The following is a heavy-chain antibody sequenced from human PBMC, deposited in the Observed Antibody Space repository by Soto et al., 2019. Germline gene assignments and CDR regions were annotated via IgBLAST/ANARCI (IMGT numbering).Heavy chain of an antibody. CDR3: AKTYCSGGGCLGYYYYGMDV. V-gene: IGHV3-23*01. CDR1: GFTFSSYA. J-gene: IGHJ6*02. Sequence: GGSLRLSCAASGFTFSSYAMSWVRQAPGKGLEWVSAISGSGGSTYYADSVKGRFTISRDNSKNTLYLQMNSLRAEDTAVYYCAKTYCSGGGCLGYYYYGMDVWGQGSTVTVSS. CDR2: ISGSGGST. D-gene: IGHD2-15*01.